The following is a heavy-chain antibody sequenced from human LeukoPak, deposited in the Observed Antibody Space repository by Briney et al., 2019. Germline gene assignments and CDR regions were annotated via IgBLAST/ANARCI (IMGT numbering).Heavy chain of an antibody. CDR3: AREAFGPGRYYYLDV. CDR1: GFTFSSYD. J-gene: IGHJ6*03. CDR2: VDTAGQT. Sequence: PGGSLRLSCAASGFTFSSYDMQWVRQPIGKGLEWLSCVDTAGQTYYVDSAKGRFTISRENPNNAMHLEMNSLTAGDTAVYYCAREAFGPGRYYYLDVWGTGTTVTVSS. V-gene: IGHV3-13*01. D-gene: IGHD3-10*01.